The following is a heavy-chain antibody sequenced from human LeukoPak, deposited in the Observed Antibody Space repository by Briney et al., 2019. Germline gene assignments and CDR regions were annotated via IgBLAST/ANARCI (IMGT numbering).Heavy chain of an antibody. V-gene: IGHV3-7*01. CDR1: GFNFGSHW. CDR2: IKQDGSEK. J-gene: IGHJ4*02. D-gene: IGHD4-17*01. Sequence: GGSLRLSCAASGFNFGSHWMTWVRQAPGKGLEWVANIKQDGSEKYYVDSVKGRFTIPRDNAKNSLYLQMNSLRVEDTAVYYCARLRVRPSQMTTVSTFDNWGQGTLVTVSS. CDR3: ARLRVRPSQMTTVSTFDN.